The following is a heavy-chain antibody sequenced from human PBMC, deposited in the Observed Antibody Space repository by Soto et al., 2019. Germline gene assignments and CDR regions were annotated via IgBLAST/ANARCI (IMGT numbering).Heavy chain of an antibody. CDR1: GGSISSGDYY. D-gene: IGHD2-2*02. V-gene: IGHV4-30-4*01. CDR3: ARYCSSTSCYTATGSFDY. CDR2: IYYSGST. Sequence: PSETLSLTCTVSGGSISSGDYYWSWIRQPPGKGLEWIGYIYYSGSTYYNPSLKSRVTISVDTSKNQFSLKLSSVTAADTAVYYCARYCSSTSCYTATGSFDYWGQGTLVTVSS. J-gene: IGHJ4*02.